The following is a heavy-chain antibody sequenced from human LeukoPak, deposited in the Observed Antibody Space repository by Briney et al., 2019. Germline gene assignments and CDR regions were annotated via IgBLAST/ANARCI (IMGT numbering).Heavy chain of an antibody. CDR2: INHSGST. V-gene: IGHV4-34*01. Sequence: SETLSLTCAVYGGSFSGYYWSWIRQPPGKGLEWIGEINHSGSTNYNPSLKSRVTISVDTSKNQFSLKLSSVTAADTAVYYCAREKHDSLYYYYYYMDVWGKGTTVTVSS. D-gene: IGHD2-15*01. CDR1: GGSFSGYY. CDR3: AREKHDSLYYYYYYMDV. J-gene: IGHJ6*03.